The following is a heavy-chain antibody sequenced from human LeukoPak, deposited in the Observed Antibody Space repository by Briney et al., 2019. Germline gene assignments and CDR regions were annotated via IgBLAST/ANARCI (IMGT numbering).Heavy chain of an antibody. CDR2: VNPNGGGT. V-gene: IGHV1-2*06. Sequence: GASVKVSCKASGYTFIAYYMHWVRQAPGQGLEWMGRVNPNGGGTNYAQKFQGRVTLTRDTSISTFYMELSSLISDDTAVYFCARDVRSVVPDDMTGNYHYYMDVWGRGTTVTFS. D-gene: IGHD2-2*01. J-gene: IGHJ6*03. CDR1: GYTFIAYY. CDR3: ARDVRSVVPDDMTGNYHYYMDV.